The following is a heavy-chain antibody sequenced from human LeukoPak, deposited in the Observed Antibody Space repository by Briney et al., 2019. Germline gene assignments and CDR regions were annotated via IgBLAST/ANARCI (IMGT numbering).Heavy chain of an antibody. CDR3: ARMTTVIPGPFDY. CDR2: INHSGST. Sequence: SETLSLTCAVYGGSFSGYYWSWIRQPPGKGLEWIGEINHSGSTNYNPSLKSRVTISVDTSKNQFSLKLSSVTAADTAVYYCARMTTVIPGPFDYWGQGTLVTVSS. V-gene: IGHV4-34*01. J-gene: IGHJ4*02. D-gene: IGHD4-17*01. CDR1: GGSFSGYY.